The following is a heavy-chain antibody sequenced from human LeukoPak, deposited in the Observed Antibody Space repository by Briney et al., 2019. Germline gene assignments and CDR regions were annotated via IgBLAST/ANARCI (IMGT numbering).Heavy chain of an antibody. CDR1: GGSFSGYH. CDR3: AGTRFRYYFDH. Sequence: PSETLSLTCAVYGGSFSGYHWSWIRQPPGKGLEWLGEINHNGSTNYNPSLKSRVTISVDTSKNQFSLKLSSVTAADTAVYYCAGTRFRYYFDHWGQGTLVTVSS. D-gene: IGHD3-3*01. CDR2: INHNGST. V-gene: IGHV4-34*01. J-gene: IGHJ4*02.